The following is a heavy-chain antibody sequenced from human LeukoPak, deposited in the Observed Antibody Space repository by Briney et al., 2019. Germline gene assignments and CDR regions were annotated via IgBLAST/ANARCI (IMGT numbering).Heavy chain of an antibody. J-gene: IGHJ4*02. CDR2: ITSSSSSI. CDR3: ANTKQFEY. Sequence: GGSLRPSCAASGFTLTSYNMNWVRQAPGKGLEWVSSITSSSSSIYYADSVKGRFTISRDNAKNSLYLQMNSLRAEDTAVYYCANTKQFEYWGQGTLVTVSS. CDR1: GFTLTSYN. V-gene: IGHV3-21*01. D-gene: IGHD1-1*01.